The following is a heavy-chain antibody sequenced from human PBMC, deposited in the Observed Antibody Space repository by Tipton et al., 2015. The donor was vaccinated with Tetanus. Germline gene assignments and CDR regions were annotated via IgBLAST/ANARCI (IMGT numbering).Heavy chain of an antibody. J-gene: IGHJ4*02. CDR2: IYYSGST. CDR1: GGSISSSSYY. CDR3: ARGDTAMATGGSFDY. D-gene: IGHD5-18*01. V-gene: IGHV4-39*07. Sequence: LRLSCTVSGGSISSSSYYWGWIRQPPGKGLEWIGSIYYSGSTYYNPSLKSRVTISVDTSKNQFSLKLSSVTAADTAVYYCARGDTAMATGGSFDYWGQGTLVTVSS.